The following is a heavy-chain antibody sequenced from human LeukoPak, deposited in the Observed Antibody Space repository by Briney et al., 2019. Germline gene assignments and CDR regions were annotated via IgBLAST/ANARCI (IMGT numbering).Heavy chain of an antibody. Sequence: GGSLRLSCAASGFTFSNYWMSWVRQAPGRGLEWVANINQAGSEKYYVGSVKGRFTISRDNARNSLYLQMNSLRAEDTAVYYCARDKSYGDSSDYWGQGTLDTVSS. V-gene: IGHV3-7*01. CDR3: ARDKSYGDSSDY. CDR2: INQAGSEK. J-gene: IGHJ4*02. D-gene: IGHD2-21*02. CDR1: GFTFSNYW.